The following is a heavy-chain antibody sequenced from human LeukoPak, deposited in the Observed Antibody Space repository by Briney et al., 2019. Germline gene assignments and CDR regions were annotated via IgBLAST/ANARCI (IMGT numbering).Heavy chain of an antibody. CDR3: ARGPFWSGYYDD. CDR2: ISGSGGST. D-gene: IGHD3-3*01. Sequence: GGSLRLSCAASGFTFSSYAMSWVRQAPGKGLEWVSAISGSGGSTYYADSVKGRFTISRDNAKNSLYLQMNSLRAEDTAVYYCARGPFWSGYYDDWGQGTLVTVSS. CDR1: GFTFSSYA. J-gene: IGHJ4*02. V-gene: IGHV3-23*01.